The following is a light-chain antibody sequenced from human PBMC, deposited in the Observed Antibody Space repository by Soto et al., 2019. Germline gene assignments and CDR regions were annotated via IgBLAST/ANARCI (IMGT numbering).Light chain of an antibody. CDR3: QQRSDWPWT. J-gene: IGKJ1*01. CDR1: QSVSSTY. Sequence: IVLTHSPGTLSFSPGEIATLSFRASQSVSSTYLAWYQQRPGQAPRLLIYGASSRATGIPDRFSGSGSGTDFTLTISSLEPEDFAVYYCQQRSDWPWTFGQGTKVDIK. V-gene: IGKV3D-20*02. CDR2: GAS.